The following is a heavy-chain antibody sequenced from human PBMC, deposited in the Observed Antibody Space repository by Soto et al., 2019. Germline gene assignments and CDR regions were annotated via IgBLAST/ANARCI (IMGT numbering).Heavy chain of an antibody. CDR2: INHSGST. J-gene: IGHJ4*02. Sequence: QVQLQQWGTGLLKPSETLSLTCAVYGGSFSGYNWSWIRQFPGKGLEWIGQINHSGSTNYNPSLKSLXTIAVDTSKNHFSLKMNSVTAADTAVYYCAREPKWWGQGTLVTVSS. CDR1: GGSFSGYN. CDR3: AREPKW. D-gene: IGHD1-26*01. V-gene: IGHV4-34*01.